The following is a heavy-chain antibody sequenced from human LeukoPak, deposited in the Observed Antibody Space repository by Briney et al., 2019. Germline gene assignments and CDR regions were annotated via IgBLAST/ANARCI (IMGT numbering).Heavy chain of an antibody. J-gene: IGHJ3*02. D-gene: IGHD1-26*01. V-gene: IGHV3-53*01. CDR1: GFTVSSNY. CDR2: IYSDGST. Sequence: GGSLRLSCAASGFTVSSNYMSWVRQAPGTGLEWVSEIYSDGSTYYAASVKGRFSISRDKSKNTVYLQMNSLRAEDTAVYYCARELREHGVFDIWGQGTMVTVSS. CDR3: ARELREHGVFDI.